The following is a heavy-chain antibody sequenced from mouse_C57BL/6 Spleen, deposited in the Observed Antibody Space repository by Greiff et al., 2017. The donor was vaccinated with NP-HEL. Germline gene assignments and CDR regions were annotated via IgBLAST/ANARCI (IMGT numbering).Heavy chain of an antibody. CDR1: GYTFTDYY. V-gene: IGHV1-76*01. CDR2: IYPGSGNT. D-gene: IGHD2-4*01. Sequence: VQLQQSGAELVRPGASVKLSCKASGYTFTDYYINWVKQRPGQGLEWIARIYPGSGNTYYNEKFKGKATLTAETSSSTAYMQLSSLTSEDSAVYFCARSPPYDYDGDYYAMDYWGQGTSVTVSS. J-gene: IGHJ4*01. CDR3: ARSPPYDYDGDYYAMDY.